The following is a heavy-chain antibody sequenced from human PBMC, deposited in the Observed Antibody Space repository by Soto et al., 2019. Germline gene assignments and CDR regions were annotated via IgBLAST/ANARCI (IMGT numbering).Heavy chain of an antibody. CDR2: ISGSGGST. CDR3: AKDRIASPGKLRSTFDF. D-gene: IGHD6-13*01. J-gene: IGHJ4*02. Sequence: GGSLRLSCAASGFAFSNYVMSWVRQAPGKGLEWVSVISGSGGSTYSADSVKGRFTISRDNSQNTLNLQMNSLRADDTAVYYCAKDRIASPGKLRSTFDFWGQGTLVTVSS. V-gene: IGHV3-23*01. CDR1: GFAFSNYV.